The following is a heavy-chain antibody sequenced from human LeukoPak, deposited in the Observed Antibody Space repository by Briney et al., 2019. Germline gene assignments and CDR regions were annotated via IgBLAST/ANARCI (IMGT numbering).Heavy chain of an antibody. J-gene: IGHJ4*02. CDR1: GYTFTSYD. D-gene: IGHD1-26*01. CDR2: MNPNSGNT. CDR3: ARGWSMVGAPLDY. V-gene: IGHV1-8*01. Sequence: ASVKVSCKASGYTFTSYDINWVRQATGQGLEWMGWMNPNSGNTGYAQKFQGRVTITRNTSISTAYMELSSLRSEDTAVYYCARGWSMVGAPLDYWGQGTLVTVSS.